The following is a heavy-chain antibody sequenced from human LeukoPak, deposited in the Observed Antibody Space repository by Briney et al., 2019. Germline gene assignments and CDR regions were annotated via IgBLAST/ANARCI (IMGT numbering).Heavy chain of an antibody. J-gene: IGHJ4*02. CDR1: GGSINNGGYY. CDR3: ARNRDGYNSFDY. V-gene: IGHV4-31*03. D-gene: IGHD5-24*01. Sequence: SETLSLTCTVSGGSINNGGYYWSWIRQHPGKGLEWIGYIYYSGSSYYNPSLRSRVTISVDTSKNHFSLKLSSVTAADTAVYYCARNRDGYNSFDYWRQGTLVTVPS. CDR2: IYYSGSS.